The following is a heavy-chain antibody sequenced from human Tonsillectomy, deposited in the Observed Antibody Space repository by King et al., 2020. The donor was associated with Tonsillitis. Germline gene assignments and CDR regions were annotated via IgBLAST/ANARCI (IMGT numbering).Heavy chain of an antibody. Sequence: VQLVESGGGVVRPGGSLRLSCAASGFTFGDYGMSWVRQAPGKGLEWVSGIHWNGDNKGYADSVKGRFTISRGNAKNSLYLQMNSLRGEDTALYYCAGDYVWGLYGMDVWGQGTTVTVSS. CDR2: IHWNGDNK. V-gene: IGHV3-20*04. J-gene: IGHJ6*02. CDR1: GFTFGDYG. CDR3: AGDYVWGLYGMDV. D-gene: IGHD3-16*01.